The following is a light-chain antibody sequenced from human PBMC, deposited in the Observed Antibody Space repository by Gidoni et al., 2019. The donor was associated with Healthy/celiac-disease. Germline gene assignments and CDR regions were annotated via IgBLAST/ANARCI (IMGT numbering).Light chain of an antibody. J-gene: IGKJ1*01. CDR1: QSVLYSSNNKNY. V-gene: IGKV4-1*01. CDR2: WAS. CDR3: QQYYSTPT. Sequence: EIVMTQSPDSLALSLGERATINCKSSQSVLYSSNNKNYLAWYQQKPGQPPKLLIYWASTRESGVPDRFSGSGSGTDFTLTISSLQAEDVAVYYCQQYYSTPTFGQGTKVEIK.